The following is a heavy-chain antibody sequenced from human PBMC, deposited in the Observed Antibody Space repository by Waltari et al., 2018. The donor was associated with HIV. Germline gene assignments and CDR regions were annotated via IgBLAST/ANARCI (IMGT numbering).Heavy chain of an antibody. CDR1: GFTFDDYA. D-gene: IGHD6-6*01. V-gene: IGHV3-9*01. J-gene: IGHJ4*02. CDR2: ISWNRGST. Sequence: EVQLVESGGGLVQPGRSLRLSCAASGFTFDDYAMHWVRQAPGKGLEWVSGISWNRGSTGYAESVKGRFTISRDNAKNSLYLQMNSLRAEDTALYYCAKSEYSSSSSYFDYWGQGTLVTVSS. CDR3: AKSEYSSSSSYFDY.